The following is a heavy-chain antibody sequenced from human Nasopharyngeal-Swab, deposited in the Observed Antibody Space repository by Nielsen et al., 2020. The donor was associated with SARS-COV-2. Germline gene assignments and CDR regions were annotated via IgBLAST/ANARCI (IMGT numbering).Heavy chain of an antibody. V-gene: IGHV1-24*01. D-gene: IGHD3-22*01. CDR1: GYTLTELS. CDR3: ATSVTMIVVAHDAFDI. CDR2: FDPEDGET. J-gene: IGHJ3*02. Sequence: ASVKVSCKVYGYTLTELSMHWVRQAPGKGLEWMGGFDPEDGETIYAQKFQGRVTMTEDTSTDTAYMELSSLRSEDTAVYYCATSVTMIVVAHDAFDIWGQGTMVTVSS.